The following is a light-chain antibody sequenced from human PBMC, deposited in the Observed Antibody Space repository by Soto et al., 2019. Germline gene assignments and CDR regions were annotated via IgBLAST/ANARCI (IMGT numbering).Light chain of an antibody. CDR2: WAS. Sequence: DIVMTQSPDSLTVSLGERATINCKSSQSVLYSSNNMNYLAWYQQKPGQPPKLLIYWASAREPGVPDRFSGSGSGTDFTLTISSLQAEDVAVYSCQQYYSTPYTFGQGTKLEI. CDR3: QQYYSTPYT. CDR1: QSVLYSSNNMNY. J-gene: IGKJ2*01. V-gene: IGKV4-1*01.